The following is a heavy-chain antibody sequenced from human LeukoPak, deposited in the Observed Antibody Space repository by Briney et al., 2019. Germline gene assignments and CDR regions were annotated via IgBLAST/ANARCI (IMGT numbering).Heavy chain of an antibody. CDR2: ISAYNGNT. CDR3: ARDGGRYYDFWSGYSFDY. D-gene: IGHD3-3*01. CDR1: GGTFSSYA. Sequence: ASVKVSCKASGGTFSSYAISWVRQAPGQGLEWMGWISAYNGNTNYAQKLQGRVTMTTDTSTSTAYMELRSLRSDDTAVYYCARDGGRYYDFWSGYSFDYWGQGTLVTVSS. V-gene: IGHV1-18*01. J-gene: IGHJ4*02.